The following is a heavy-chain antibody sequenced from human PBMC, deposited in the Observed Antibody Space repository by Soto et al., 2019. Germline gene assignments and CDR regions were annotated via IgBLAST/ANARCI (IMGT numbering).Heavy chain of an antibody. D-gene: IGHD6-19*01. Sequence: VRSRRLSCAASGFTLSTYAMTWVLQAPGKGLECVSGVVGSGSEIYYADSVKGRFTISKDNSKNTLYLQMDSLRAEDTAVYFCAKYAVYNDGLWLVDQWRQGT. V-gene: IGHV3-23*01. J-gene: IGHJ4*02. CDR3: AKYAVYNDGLWLVDQ. CDR1: GFTLSTYA. CDR2: VVGSGSEI.